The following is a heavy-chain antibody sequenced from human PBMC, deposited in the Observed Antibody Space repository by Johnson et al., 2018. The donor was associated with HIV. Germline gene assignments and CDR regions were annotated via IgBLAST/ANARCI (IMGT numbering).Heavy chain of an antibody. D-gene: IGHD2-8*01. J-gene: IGHJ3*02. CDR3: AKNGARGDAFDM. Sequence: QVQLVESGGGVVRPGGSLRLSCAASGFTFSSYGMHWVRQAPGKGLECVAVIRYDGSNKYYADSVKGRFTISRDNSKNTLYLQMNSLRAEDTAVYYCAKNGARGDAFDMWGLGTLVTVSS. CDR1: GFTFSSYG. V-gene: IGHV3-30*02. CDR2: IRYDGSNK.